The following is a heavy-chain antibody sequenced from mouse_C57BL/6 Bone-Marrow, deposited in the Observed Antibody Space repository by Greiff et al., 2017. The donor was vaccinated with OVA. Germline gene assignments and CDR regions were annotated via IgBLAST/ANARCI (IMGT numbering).Heavy chain of an antibody. CDR2: IYPSDSET. D-gene: IGHD1-1*01. J-gene: IGHJ4*01. V-gene: IGHV1-61*01. CDR1: GYTFTSYW. CDR3: ASYRSSLYAMDY. Sequence: QVQLQQPGAELVRPGSSVKLSCKASGYTFTSYWMDWVKQRPGQGLEWIGNIYPSDSETHYNQKFKDKATLTVDKSSSTAYMQLSSLTSADSAVCSCASYRSSLYAMDYWGQGTSVTVSS.